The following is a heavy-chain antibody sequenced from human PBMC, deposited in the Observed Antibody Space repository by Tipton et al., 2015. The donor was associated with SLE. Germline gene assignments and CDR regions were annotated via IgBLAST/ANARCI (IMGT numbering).Heavy chain of an antibody. V-gene: IGHV4-39*07. CDR1: GGSMSSSNYY. J-gene: IGHJ2*01. CDR2: IYYSGST. Sequence: TLSLTCTVSGGSMSSSNYYWGWIRQPPGKGLEWIRSIYYSGSTYYNPSLKSRVTISVDTSKNQFSLNLSSVTAADTAVYYCARSVGTWGSQYFDLWGRGTLVTVSS. D-gene: IGHD7-27*01. CDR3: ARSVGTWGSQYFDL.